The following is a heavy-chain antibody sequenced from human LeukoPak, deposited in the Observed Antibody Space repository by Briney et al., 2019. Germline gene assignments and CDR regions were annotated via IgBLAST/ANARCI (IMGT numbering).Heavy chain of an antibody. CDR1: GGSISSSSYY. V-gene: IGHV4-39*01. CDR3: ARVRHYHDSSGYYYPDY. CDR2: IYYSGST. D-gene: IGHD3-22*01. J-gene: IGHJ4*02. Sequence: PSETLSLTCTVSGGSISSSSYYWGWIRQPPGKGLEWIGSIYYSGSTYYNPSLKSRVTISVDTSKNQFSLKLSSVTAADTAVYYCARVRHYHDSSGYYYPDYWGQGTLVTVSS.